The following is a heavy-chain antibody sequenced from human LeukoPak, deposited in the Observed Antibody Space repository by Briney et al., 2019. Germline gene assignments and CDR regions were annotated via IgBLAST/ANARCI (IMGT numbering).Heavy chain of an antibody. CDR3: ARDGANYYDSSGYYSVDAFDI. CDR2: IYYSGCT. J-gene: IGHJ3*02. Sequence: PSETLSLTCTVSGGSISSYYWSWLRQPPGKGLEWIGYIYYSGCTNYNPSLKSRVTISVDTSKNQFSLKLSSVTAADTAVYYCARDGANYYDSSGYYSVDAFDIWGQGTMVTVSS. D-gene: IGHD3-22*01. V-gene: IGHV4-59*01. CDR1: GGSISSYY.